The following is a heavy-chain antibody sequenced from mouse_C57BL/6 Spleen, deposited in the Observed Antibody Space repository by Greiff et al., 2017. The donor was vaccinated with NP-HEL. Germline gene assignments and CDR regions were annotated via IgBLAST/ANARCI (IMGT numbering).Heavy chain of an antibody. CDR3: ARDGLTTVVAFDY. D-gene: IGHD1-1*01. Sequence: VQLQQSGPELVKPGASVKISCKASGYAFSSSWMNWVKQRPGKGLEWIGRIYPGDGDTNYNGKFKGKATLTADKSSSTAYMQLSSLTSEDSAVYCCARDGLTTVVAFDYWGQGTTLTVSS. V-gene: IGHV1-82*01. J-gene: IGHJ2*01. CDR2: IYPGDGDT. CDR1: GYAFSSSW.